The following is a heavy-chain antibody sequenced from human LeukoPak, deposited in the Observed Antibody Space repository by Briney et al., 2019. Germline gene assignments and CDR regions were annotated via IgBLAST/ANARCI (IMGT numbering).Heavy chain of an antibody. V-gene: IGHV4-39*01. J-gene: IGHJ6*03. CDR1: GGSISSSSYY. CDR3: ARQWYYYYYMDV. CDR2: IYYSGST. Sequence: PSETLSLTCTVSGGSISSSSYYWGWIRQPPGKGLEWIGSIYYSGSTYYNPSLKSRVTISVDTSKNQFSLKLSSVTAADTAVYYCARQWYYYYYMDVWGKGTTVTVSS.